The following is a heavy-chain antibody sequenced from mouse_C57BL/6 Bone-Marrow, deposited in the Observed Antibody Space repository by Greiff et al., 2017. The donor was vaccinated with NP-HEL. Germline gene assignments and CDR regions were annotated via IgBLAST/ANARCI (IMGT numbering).Heavy chain of an antibody. D-gene: IGHD4-1*01. CDR3: ARYGELFYAMDY. Sequence: EVQGVESGGGLVQPGGSLSLSCAASGFTFTDYYMSWVRQPPGKALEWLGFIRNKANGYTTEYSASVKGRFTISRDNSQSILYLQMNALRAEDSATYYCARYGELFYAMDYWGQGTSVTVSS. CDR2: IRNKANGYTT. V-gene: IGHV7-3*01. CDR1: GFTFTDYY. J-gene: IGHJ4*01.